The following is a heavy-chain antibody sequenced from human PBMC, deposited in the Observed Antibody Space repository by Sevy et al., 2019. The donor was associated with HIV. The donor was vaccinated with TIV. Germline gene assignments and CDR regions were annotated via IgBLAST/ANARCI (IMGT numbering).Heavy chain of an antibody. CDR3: AKESLVRGIKTEAFDI. CDR1: GFIFRDYG. Sequence: GGSLRLSCAASGFIFRDYGMHWVRQAPGKRLEWVTFITFDGRNKNYGDSVRGRFTISRDNAKNTLYVQMNSLRDEDTAVYYCAKESLVRGIKTEAFDIWGQGTMVTVS. J-gene: IGHJ3*02. D-gene: IGHD3-10*01. V-gene: IGHV3-30*02. CDR2: ITFDGRNK.